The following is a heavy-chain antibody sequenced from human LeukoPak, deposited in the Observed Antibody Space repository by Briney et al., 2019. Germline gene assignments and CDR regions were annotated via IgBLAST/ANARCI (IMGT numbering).Heavy chain of an antibody. CDR1: GGSISSCY. V-gene: IGHV4-59*01. J-gene: IGHJ6*03. CDR3: ARVFGSGSYYNVDYYYMDV. CDR2: IYYSGST. Sequence: SETLSLTCTVSGGSISSCYWSWIRQPPGKGLEWIGYIYYSGSTNYNPSLKSRVTISVDTSKNQFSLKLSSVTAADTAVYYCARVFGSGSYYNVDYYYMDVWGKGTTVTISS. D-gene: IGHD3-10*01.